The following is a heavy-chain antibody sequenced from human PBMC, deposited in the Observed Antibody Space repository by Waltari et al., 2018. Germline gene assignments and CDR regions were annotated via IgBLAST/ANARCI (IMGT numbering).Heavy chain of an antibody. D-gene: IGHD3-10*01. V-gene: IGHV3-33*01. CDR1: GFTFSSYG. J-gene: IGHJ6*02. CDR3: ARVGRFGELLLNYYGMDV. CDR2: IWYDGSNK. Sequence: QVQLVESGGGVVQPGRSLRLSCAASGFTFSSYGMHWVRQAPGKGLEWVAGIWYDGSNKDYADSVKGRFTISRENSKNTLYLQMNSLRAEDTAVYYCARVGRFGELLLNYYGMDVWGQGTTVTVSS.